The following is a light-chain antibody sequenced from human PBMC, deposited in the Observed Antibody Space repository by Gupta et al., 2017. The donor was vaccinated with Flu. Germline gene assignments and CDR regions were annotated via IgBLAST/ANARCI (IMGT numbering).Light chain of an antibody. CDR1: LLVSNNY. Sequence: GTPSLSPGKKATLSRRASLLVSNNYLAWYQQKPGQVPSLLIYGASNRATGIPDRFSGSGSGTDFTLTINRLEPEDFAVYYCQQYGGSPWTFGQGTKVEIK. J-gene: IGKJ1*01. CDR3: QQYGGSPWT. V-gene: IGKV3-20*01. CDR2: GAS.